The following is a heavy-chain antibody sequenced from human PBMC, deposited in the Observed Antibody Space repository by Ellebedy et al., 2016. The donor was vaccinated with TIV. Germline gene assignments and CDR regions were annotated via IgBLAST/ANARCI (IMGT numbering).Heavy chain of an antibody. CDR3: VARDDYHYGMDV. V-gene: IGHV1-69*13. Sequence: ASVKVSCKASGVTFSSFGISWVRQAPGQGLEWMGGIIPIFRTTNYAQKFRDRVAIIADESTRTAHLELSSLRSEDTAVYYCVARDDYHYGMDVWGQGTTVTVSS. CDR2: IIPIFRTT. CDR1: GVTFSSFG. J-gene: IGHJ6*02. D-gene: IGHD3-10*01.